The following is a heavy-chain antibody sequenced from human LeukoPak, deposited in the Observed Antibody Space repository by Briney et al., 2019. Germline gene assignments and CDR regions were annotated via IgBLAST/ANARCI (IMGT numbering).Heavy chain of an antibody. CDR1: GGSISSYY. CDR3: ARERQWLMD. J-gene: IGHJ4*02. D-gene: IGHD6-19*01. CDR2: IYYSGST. V-gene: IGHV4-59*01. Sequence: KASETLSLTCTVSGGSISSYYWSWIRQPPGKGLEWIGYIYYSGSTNYNPSLKSRVTISVDTSKNQFSLKLSSVTAADTAVYYCARERQWLMDWGQGTLVTVSS.